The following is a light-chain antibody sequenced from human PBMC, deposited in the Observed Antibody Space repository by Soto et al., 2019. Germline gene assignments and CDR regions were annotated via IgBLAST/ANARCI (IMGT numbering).Light chain of an antibody. J-gene: IGKJ1*01. V-gene: IGKV1-5*03. CDR3: QQYNSYSQT. CDR1: QTISNW. CDR2: KAS. Sequence: IQMTPSPSTLSASVVDRVTITCRASQTISNWLAWYQQKPGKAPKLLIYKASTLESAVPSRFSGTGSGTEFTLTISGLQPEDFATYYCQQYNSYSQTFGQGTKVDI.